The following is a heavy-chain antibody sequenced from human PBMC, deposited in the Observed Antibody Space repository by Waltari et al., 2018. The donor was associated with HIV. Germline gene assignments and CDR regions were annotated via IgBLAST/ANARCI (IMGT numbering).Heavy chain of an antibody. J-gene: IGHJ5*01. CDR1: GDAFVSHT. Sequence: QVQLVQSGAEVKKPGSSVTVSCKASGDAFVSHTFNWMRQAPGQGLEWMGRAIPMFGTANYARKFQGRVTITADKSTTTAYMELNGLRIDDTAVYYCASARETMGVDFDSWGQGTLVTVS. CDR2: AIPMFGTA. CDR3: ASARETMGVDFDS. V-gene: IGHV1-69*08. D-gene: IGHD3-10*01.